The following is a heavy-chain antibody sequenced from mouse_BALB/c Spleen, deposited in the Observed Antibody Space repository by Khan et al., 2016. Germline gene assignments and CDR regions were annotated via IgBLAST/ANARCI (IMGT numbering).Heavy chain of an antibody. CDR1: GYTFTDYN. CDR2: INPNNGGT. D-gene: IGHD1-1*01. J-gene: IGHJ2*01. Sequence: VRLQQSGPELVKPGASVKIPCKASGYTFTDYNMDWVKQSHGKSLEWIGNINPNNGGTIYNQKFKGKATLTVDKSSSTAYMELRSLTSEDTAVYYCARPYYYGSSYYFDYWGQGTTLTVSS. CDR3: ARPYYYGSSYYFDY. V-gene: IGHV1-18*01.